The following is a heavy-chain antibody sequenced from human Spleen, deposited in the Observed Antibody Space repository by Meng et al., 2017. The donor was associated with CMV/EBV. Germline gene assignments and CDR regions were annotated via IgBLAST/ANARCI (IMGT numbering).Heavy chain of an antibody. J-gene: IGHJ4*02. V-gene: IGHV3-48*04. CDR2: IRSSSTSI. D-gene: IGHD2-2*01. CDR3: VRDSSLDQ. Sequence: GESLKISCTASGFAFSSFSMNWVRQAPGKGLEWVAYIRSSSTSIYYAYSVRGRFTISRDNAKNSLYLQMNSLRAEDTAVYYCVRDSSLDQWGQGTLVTVSS. CDR1: GFAFSSFS.